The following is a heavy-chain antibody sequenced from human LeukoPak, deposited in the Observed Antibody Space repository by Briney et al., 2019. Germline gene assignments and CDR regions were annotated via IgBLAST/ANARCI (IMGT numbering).Heavy chain of an antibody. Sequence: GGSLRLSCAASGFTVSSNYMSWVRQAPGKGLEWVSVIYSGGSTYYADSVKGRFTISRHNSKNTLYLQMNSLRAEDTAVYYCARGAPKKGIAAAGSYFDYWGQGTLVTVSS. CDR2: IYSGGST. D-gene: IGHD6-13*01. CDR1: GFTVSSNY. J-gene: IGHJ4*02. CDR3: ARGAPKKGIAAAGSYFDY. V-gene: IGHV3-53*04.